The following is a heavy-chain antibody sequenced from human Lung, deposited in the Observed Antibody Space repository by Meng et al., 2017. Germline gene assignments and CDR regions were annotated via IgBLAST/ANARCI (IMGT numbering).Heavy chain of an antibody. CDR2: INSDGSST. CDR1: GFNFSSYW. Sequence: ESPKISCAASGFNFSSYWMHWVREAPGKGLVWVSHINSDGSSTSYADSVKGRFTISRDNAKNTLYLQMNSLRAEDTAVYYCARSYCTSSSCPVDYWGQGTLVTVSS. CDR3: ARSYCTSSSCPVDY. J-gene: IGHJ4*02. V-gene: IGHV3-74*01. D-gene: IGHD2-2*01.